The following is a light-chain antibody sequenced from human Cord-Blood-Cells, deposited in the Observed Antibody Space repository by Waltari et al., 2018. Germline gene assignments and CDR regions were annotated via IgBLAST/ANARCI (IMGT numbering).Light chain of an antibody. J-gene: IGKJ1*01. V-gene: IGKV2-28*01. CDR2: LGS. Sequence: DLVKTLSPLSLPVPPGRPPSISCRSSQSHLNSNGYNYLDWYLQKPGQSPHLLIYLGSNRAFGVPDRFGGNGPGTGFTLKIIIVDAGDVWVYYGMQALQTPATFSQGTKGEIK. CDR3: MQALQTPAT. CDR1: QSHLNSNGYNY.